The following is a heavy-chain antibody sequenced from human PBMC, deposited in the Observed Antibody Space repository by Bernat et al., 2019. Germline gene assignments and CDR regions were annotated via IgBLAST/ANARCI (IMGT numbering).Heavy chain of an antibody. CDR3: ARGATVVTRYFDY. CDR2: ISSSSSYT. Sequence: QVQLVESGGGLVKPGGSLRLSCAASGFTFSDYYMSWIRQAPGKGLEWVSYISSSSSYTNYADSVKGRFTISRDNAKNSLYLQMSSLRAEDTAVYYCARGATVVTRYFDYWGQGTLVTVSS. J-gene: IGHJ4*02. V-gene: IGHV3-11*05. CDR1: GFTFSDYY. D-gene: IGHD4-17*01.